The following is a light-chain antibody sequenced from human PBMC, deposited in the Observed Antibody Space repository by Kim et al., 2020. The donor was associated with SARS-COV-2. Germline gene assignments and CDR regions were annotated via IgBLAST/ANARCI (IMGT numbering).Light chain of an antibody. V-gene: IGLV2-23*02. CDR1: SSDVGSYNQ. CDR2: EVS. J-gene: IGLJ3*02. CDR3: CSYAGRSTWV. Sequence: GQWIASSYTRTSSDVGSYNQVSWYQQNPGKATKLMIYEVSKRPSGVSNRFSGSKSGNTASLTISELQAEGEADYYSCSYAGRSTWVFGGGTKLTVL.